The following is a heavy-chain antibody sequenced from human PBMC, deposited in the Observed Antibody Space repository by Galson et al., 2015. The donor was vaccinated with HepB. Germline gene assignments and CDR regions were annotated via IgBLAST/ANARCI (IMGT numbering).Heavy chain of an antibody. D-gene: IGHD3-10*01. CDR1: GFTFSSYG. CDR3: ASSGY. J-gene: IGHJ4*02. Sequence: SLRLSCAASGFTFSSYGMHWVRQAPGKGLEWVAVISYDGSNKYYADSVKGRFTLCRDNSKHTLYLQMNSLRAEDTAVYYCASSGYWGQGTLVTVSS. V-gene: IGHV3-30-3*01. CDR2: ISYDGSNK.